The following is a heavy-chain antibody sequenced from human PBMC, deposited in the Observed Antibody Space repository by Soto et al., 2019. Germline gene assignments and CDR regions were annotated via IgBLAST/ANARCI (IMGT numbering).Heavy chain of an antibody. CDR2: ISGSGGST. CDR3: AKRPLDILTGHF. CDR1: GFTLSSYS. D-gene: IGHD3-9*01. V-gene: IGHV3-23*01. Sequence: GGSLRLSCAASGFTLSSYSMSWVRQAPGKGLEWVSAISGSGGSTYYADSVKGRFTISRDNSKNTLYLQMNSLRAEDTAVYYCAKRPLDILTGHFWGQGTLVTVSS. J-gene: IGHJ4*02.